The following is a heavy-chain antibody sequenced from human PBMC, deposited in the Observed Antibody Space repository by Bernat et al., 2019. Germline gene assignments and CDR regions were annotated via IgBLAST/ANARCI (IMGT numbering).Heavy chain of an antibody. CDR1: GGSISSYY. J-gene: IGHJ4*02. Sequence: QVQLQESGPGLVKPSETLSLTCTVSGGSISSYYWSWIRQPPGKGLEWIGYIYYSGSTNYNPSLESRVTISVDTSKNQFSLKLSSVTAADTAVYYCARGFYYFDYWGQGTLVTVSS. CDR2: IYYSGST. V-gene: IGHV4-59*01. CDR3: ARGFYYFDY.